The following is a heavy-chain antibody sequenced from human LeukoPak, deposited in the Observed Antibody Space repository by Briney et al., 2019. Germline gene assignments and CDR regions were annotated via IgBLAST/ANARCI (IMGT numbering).Heavy chain of an antibody. D-gene: IGHD3-10*01. V-gene: IGHV3-48*03. CDR2: ISSSGSTI. CDR3: XXXXXXXXXMVRGQNYYYYYMDV. J-gene: IGHJ6*03. CDR1: GFTFSSYE. Sequence: GGSLRLSCAASGFTFSSYEMNWVRQAPGKGLEWVSYISSSGSTIYYADSVKGRFTISRDNAKNSLYLQMNSLRAEDTAVYYRXXXXXXXXXMVRGQNYYYYYMDVWGKGTTVTISS.